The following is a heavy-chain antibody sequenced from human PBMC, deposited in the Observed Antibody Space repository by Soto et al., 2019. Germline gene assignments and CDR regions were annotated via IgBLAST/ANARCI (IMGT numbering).Heavy chain of an antibody. D-gene: IGHD2-8*01. J-gene: IGHJ6*02. CDR2: IYYSGST. Sequence: TSETLSLTCTVSGGSISSGGYYWSWIRQHPGKGLEWIGYIYYSGSTYYNPSLKSRVTISVDTSKNQFSLKLSSVTAADTAVYYCARDPLMVYATDYYYGMDVWGQGTTVTVSS. CDR3: ARDPLMVYATDYYYGMDV. V-gene: IGHV4-31*03. CDR1: GGSISSGGYY.